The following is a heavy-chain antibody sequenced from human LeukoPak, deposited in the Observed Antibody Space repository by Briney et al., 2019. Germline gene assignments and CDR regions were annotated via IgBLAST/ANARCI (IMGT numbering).Heavy chain of an antibody. Sequence: ASVKVSCKASGGTFSSYAISWVRQAPGQGLEWMGGIIPIFGTANYAQKFQGRVMITADESTSTAYMELSSLRSEDTAVYYCARAKAQITLGYCSGGSCYSNWFDPWGQGTLVTVSS. J-gene: IGHJ5*02. D-gene: IGHD2-15*01. V-gene: IGHV1-69*13. CDR3: ARAKAQITLGYCSGGSCYSNWFDP. CDR2: IIPIFGTA. CDR1: GGTFSSYA.